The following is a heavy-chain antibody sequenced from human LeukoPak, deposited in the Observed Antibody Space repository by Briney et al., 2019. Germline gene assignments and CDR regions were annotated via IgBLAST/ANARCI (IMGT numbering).Heavy chain of an antibody. D-gene: IGHD3-22*01. Sequence: PSETLSLTCAVYGGSFSGYYWSWIRQPPGKGLEWIGSIYYSGSTYYNPPLKSRVTISVDTSKNQFSLKLSSVTAADTAVYYCASRQPESALYYYDSSGQLDYWGQGTLVTVSS. CDR1: GGSFSGYY. CDR2: IYYSGST. J-gene: IGHJ4*02. V-gene: IGHV4-34*01. CDR3: ASRQPESALYYYDSSGQLDY.